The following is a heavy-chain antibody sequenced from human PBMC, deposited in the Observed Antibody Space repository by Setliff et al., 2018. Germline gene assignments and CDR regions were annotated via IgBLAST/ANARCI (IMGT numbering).Heavy chain of an antibody. V-gene: IGHV4-34*01. CDR2: INHSGST. D-gene: IGHD5-12*01. CDR3: ARLGYRGDLDY. J-gene: IGHJ4*02. CDR1: GGSFSGHY. Sequence: PSETLSLPCAVYGGSFSGHYWSWIRQPPGKGLEWIGEINHSGSTNYNPSLKSRVTISVDTSKNQFSLKLSSVTAADTAVYYCARLGYRGDLDYWGQGTLVTVSS.